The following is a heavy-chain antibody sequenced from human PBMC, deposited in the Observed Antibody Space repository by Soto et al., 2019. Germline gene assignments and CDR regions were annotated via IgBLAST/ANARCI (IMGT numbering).Heavy chain of an antibody. Sequence: VQLVESGGGLVKPGGSLRLSCAASGFTFSSYSMNWVRQAPGKGLEWVSSISSSSSYIYYADSVKGRFTISRDNAKNSLYLQMNSLRAEDTAVYYCARVECTNGVCYRGSYGMDVWGQGTTVTVSS. CDR2: ISSSSSYI. J-gene: IGHJ6*02. CDR1: GFTFSSYS. V-gene: IGHV3-21*01. CDR3: ARVECTNGVCYRGSYGMDV. D-gene: IGHD2-8*01.